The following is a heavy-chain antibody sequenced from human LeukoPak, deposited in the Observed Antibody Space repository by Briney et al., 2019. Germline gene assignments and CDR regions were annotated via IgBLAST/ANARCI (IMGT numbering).Heavy chain of an antibody. J-gene: IGHJ6*03. CDR1: GGSISSSNW. D-gene: IGHD3-10*02. CDR3: ARVVRVSNNYYYYYMDV. Sequence: SETLSLTCAVSGGSISSSNWWSWVRQPPGKGLEWIGEIYHSGSTNYNPSLKSRVTMSVDTSKNQFSLKLSSVTAADTAVYYCARVVRVSNNYYYYYMDVWGKGTTVTISS. V-gene: IGHV4-4*02. CDR2: IYHSGST.